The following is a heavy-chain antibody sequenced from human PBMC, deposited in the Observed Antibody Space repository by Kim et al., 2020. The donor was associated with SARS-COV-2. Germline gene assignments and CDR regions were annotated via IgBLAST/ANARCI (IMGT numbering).Heavy chain of an antibody. V-gene: IGHV1-8*01. Sequence: ASVKVSCKASGYTFTSYDINWVRQATGQGLEWMGWMNPNSGNTGYAQKFQGRVTMTRNTSISTAYMELSSLRSEDTAVYYCARIHYYDSSGTRNYFDYWGQGTLVTVSS. D-gene: IGHD3-22*01. J-gene: IGHJ4*02. CDR3: ARIHYYDSSGTRNYFDY. CDR2: MNPNSGNT. CDR1: GYTFTSYD.